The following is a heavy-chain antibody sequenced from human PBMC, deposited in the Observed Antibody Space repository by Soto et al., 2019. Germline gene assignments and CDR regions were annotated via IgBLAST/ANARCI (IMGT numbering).Heavy chain of an antibody. Sequence: QVQLQESGPGLVKPSPTLSLTCTVSGGAISSRINYWNWFRQHPGKGLEWSGYIYYSGSNHYNPSIKSRVALSDNTSQNLFSLKLRSVTAAGAAVYCCARRLPNPDTFDIWGQGTLVTVSS. V-gene: IGHV4-31*03. J-gene: IGHJ3*02. CDR2: IYYSGSN. CDR1: GGAISSRINY. CDR3: ARRLPNPDTFDI.